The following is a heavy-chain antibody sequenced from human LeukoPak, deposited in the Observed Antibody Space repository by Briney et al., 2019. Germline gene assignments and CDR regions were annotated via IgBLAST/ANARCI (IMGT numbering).Heavy chain of an antibody. CDR3: ARAGEERVRGVINSYYYYYMDV. J-gene: IGHJ6*03. CDR2: INHNSGCT. Sequence: GASVKVSCKASGCTFTGCYMHWVRQPPGQGLERMGWINHNSGCTNYAQKFQGRVTMTRDTSISTAYMELSRLRSDDTAVYYCARAGEERVRGVINSYYYYYMDVWGKGTTVTISS. V-gene: IGHV1-2*02. D-gene: IGHD3-10*01. CDR1: GCTFTGCY.